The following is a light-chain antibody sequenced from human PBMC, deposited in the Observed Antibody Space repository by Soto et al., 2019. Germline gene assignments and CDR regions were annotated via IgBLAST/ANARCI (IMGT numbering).Light chain of an antibody. CDR1: QSVSSNY. Sequence: EVVLTQSPGTLSLSPGERATLSCRASQSVSSNYLAWYQQKPGQAPRLLIYDAYNRAAGIPARFSGSGSGTDFTLTISSLEPEDFAIYYCQQRQYWPPITFGQGTRLEIK. CDR2: DAY. CDR3: QQRQYWPPIT. V-gene: IGKV3-11*01. J-gene: IGKJ5*01.